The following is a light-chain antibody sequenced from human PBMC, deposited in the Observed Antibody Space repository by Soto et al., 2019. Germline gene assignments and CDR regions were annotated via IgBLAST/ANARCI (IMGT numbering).Light chain of an antibody. CDR3: SSYTSSSTRV. J-gene: IGLJ1*01. Sequence: QSALTQPASVSGSPGQSITISCTGASSDVGGYNYVSWYQQHPGKAPKLMIYDVSDRPSGVSSGFSGSKSGNTASLTISGLQAEDEADYYCSSYTSSSTRVFGTGTKLTVL. V-gene: IGLV2-14*01. CDR2: DVS. CDR1: SSDVGGYNY.